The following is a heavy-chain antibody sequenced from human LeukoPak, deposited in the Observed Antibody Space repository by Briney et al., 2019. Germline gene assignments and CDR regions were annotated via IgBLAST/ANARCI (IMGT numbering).Heavy chain of an antibody. D-gene: IGHD3-3*01. CDR2: INGDGTSI. CDR1: GFTFRSFW. V-gene: IGHV3-74*01. Sequence: GGSLRLSCAASGFTFRSFWMHWVRQDPGKGLVWVSHINGDGTSISYADSVKGRFTISRDNAKNTLYLQMNRLKAEDTAVYYCARSATDAFDIWGQGTMVTVSS. J-gene: IGHJ3*02. CDR3: ARSATDAFDI.